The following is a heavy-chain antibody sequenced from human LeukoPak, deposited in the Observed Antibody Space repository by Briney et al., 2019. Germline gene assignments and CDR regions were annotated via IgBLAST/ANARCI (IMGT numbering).Heavy chain of an antibody. D-gene: IGHD6-13*01. CDR1: GFTVSSNY. V-gene: IGHV3-53*01. Sequence: GGSLRLSCSASGFTVSSNYMSWVRQAPGKGLEWVSVIYSGGSTYYADSVKGRFTISRDNSKNTLYLQMNSLRAEDTAVYYCANSGTLLDPSSSLSYWGQGTLVTVSS. CDR2: IYSGGST. J-gene: IGHJ4*02. CDR3: ANSGTLLDPSSSLSY.